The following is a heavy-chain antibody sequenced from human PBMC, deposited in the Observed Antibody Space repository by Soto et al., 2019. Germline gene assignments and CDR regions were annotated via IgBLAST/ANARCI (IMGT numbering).Heavy chain of an antibody. CDR1: GFTFSSYG. CDR2: IWYDGSNK. J-gene: IGHJ5*02. D-gene: IGHD3-10*01. Sequence: GGSLRLSCAASGFTFSSYGMHWVRQAPGKGLEWVAVIWYDGSNKYYADSVKGRFTISRDNSKNTLYLQMNGLRAEDTAVYYCARDYGSGSYIPWFDPWGQGTLVTVSS. CDR3: ARDYGSGSYIPWFDP. V-gene: IGHV3-33*01.